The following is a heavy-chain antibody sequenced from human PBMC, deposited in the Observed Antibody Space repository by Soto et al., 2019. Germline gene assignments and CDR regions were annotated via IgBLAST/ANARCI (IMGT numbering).Heavy chain of an antibody. CDR3: ARMFSRYDPLYYFDF. Sequence: QVQLVESGGGLVKPGGSLRLSCAASGFTFSDYYMSWIRQAPGKGLEWVSSVSTSGVAIFYAESVKGRLTISRDNTRNSLYLHLDSLRAEDTALYYCARMFSRYDPLYYFDFWGQGTLVTVSS. D-gene: IGHD1-1*01. CDR1: GFTFSDYY. V-gene: IGHV3-11*01. CDR2: VSTSGVAI. J-gene: IGHJ4*02.